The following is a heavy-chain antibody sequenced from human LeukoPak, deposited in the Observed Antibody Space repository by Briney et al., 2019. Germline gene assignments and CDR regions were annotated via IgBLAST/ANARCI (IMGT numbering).Heavy chain of an antibody. CDR1: GYTFISHD. Sequence: ASVKVSCKASGYTFISHDINWVRQAPGQGLEWMGWMKPNSGNTGYAQKFQGRVTSTGNTSISTAYMELSSLRSDDTAVYYCARGPGCTSTTCPYYFDYWGQGTLVTVSS. CDR2: MKPNSGNT. CDR3: ARGPGCTSTTCPYYFDY. V-gene: IGHV1-8*01. J-gene: IGHJ4*02. D-gene: IGHD2-2*01.